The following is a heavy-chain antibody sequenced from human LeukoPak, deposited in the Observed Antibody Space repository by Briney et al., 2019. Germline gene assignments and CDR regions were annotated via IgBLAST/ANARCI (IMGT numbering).Heavy chain of an antibody. CDR2: IYTSGST. Sequence: PSETLSLTCTVSGGSIRGYYWSWIRQPAGKGLEWIGRIYTSGSTNYNPSLKSRVIMSVDTSKNQFSLKLSSVTAADTAVYYCARHYYYDSSGSYYFDYWGQGTPVTVSS. D-gene: IGHD3-22*01. CDR1: GGSIRGYY. J-gene: IGHJ4*02. CDR3: ARHYYYDSSGSYYFDY. V-gene: IGHV4-4*07.